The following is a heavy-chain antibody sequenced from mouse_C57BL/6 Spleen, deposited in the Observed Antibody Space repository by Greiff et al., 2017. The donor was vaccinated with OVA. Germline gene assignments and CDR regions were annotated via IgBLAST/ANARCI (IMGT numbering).Heavy chain of an antibody. J-gene: IGHJ4*01. CDR1: GFTFSDYY. D-gene: IGHD4-1*01. Sequence: EVMLVESEGGLVQPGSSMKLSCTASGFTFSDYYMAWVRQVPEKGLEWVANINYDGSSTYYLDSLKSRFIISRDNAKNILYLQMSSLKSEDTATYYCARTGTVDYAMDYWGQGTSVTVSS. CDR2: INYDGSST. CDR3: ARTGTVDYAMDY. V-gene: IGHV5-16*01.